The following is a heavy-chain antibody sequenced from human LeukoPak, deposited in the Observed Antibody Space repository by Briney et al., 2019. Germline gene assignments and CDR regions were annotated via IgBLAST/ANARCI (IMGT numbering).Heavy chain of an antibody. J-gene: IGHJ4*02. V-gene: IGHV4-59*01. D-gene: IGHD1-7*01. CDR3: ARAGVEVRRALFDY. CDR1: GGSISSYY. CDR2: IYSSGIT. Sequence: SETLSLTCTVSGGSISSYYWSWIRQPPGKGLEGIGYIYSSGITNYNPSLKSRVTISLATAKNQFSLKLSSVTAADTAVYYCARAGVEVRRALFDYWGQGTLVTVSS.